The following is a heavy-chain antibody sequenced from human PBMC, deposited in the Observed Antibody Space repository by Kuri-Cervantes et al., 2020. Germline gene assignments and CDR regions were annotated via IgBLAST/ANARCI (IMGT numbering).Heavy chain of an antibody. V-gene: IGHV3-30-3*01. CDR2: ISYDGSNK. J-gene: IGHJ5*02. D-gene: IGHD2-2*01. CDR1: GFTFSSYA. Sequence: GESLKISCAASGFTFSSYAMHWVRQAPGKGLEWAAVISYDGSNKYYADSVKGRFTISRDNSKNTLYLQMNSLRAEDTAVYYCARGRYCSSTSCWDWFDPWGQGTLVTVSS. CDR3: ARGRYCSSTSCWDWFDP.